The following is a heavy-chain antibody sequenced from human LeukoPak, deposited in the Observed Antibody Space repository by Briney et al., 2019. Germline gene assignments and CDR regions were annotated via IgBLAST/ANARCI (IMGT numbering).Heavy chain of an antibody. V-gene: IGHV1-2*06. J-gene: IGHJ5*02. Sequence: ASVKVSCKASGYSLIAYYIYWVRQAPGQGLEWMGRINPNSGGTDYAQNFQGRVTMTRDTSISTAYMELSRLRSDDTAVYYCARGYCSGGTCYLVENWLDPWGQGTLVTVSS. CDR1: GYSLIAYY. D-gene: IGHD2-15*01. CDR3: ARGYCSGGTCYLVENWLDP. CDR2: INPNSGGT.